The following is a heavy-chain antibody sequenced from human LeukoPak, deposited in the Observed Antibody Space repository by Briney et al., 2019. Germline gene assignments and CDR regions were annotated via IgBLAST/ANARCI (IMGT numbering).Heavy chain of an antibody. Sequence: ASVKVSCKASGYTFTGYYMHWVRQAPGQGLEWMGWINPNSGGTNYAQKFQGRVTMTRDTSISTAYMELSRLRSDDTAVYYCERAIVVVVAAGFDPWGQGTLVTVSS. D-gene: IGHD2-15*01. J-gene: IGHJ5*02. CDR1: GYTFTGYY. CDR2: INPNSGGT. V-gene: IGHV1-2*02. CDR3: ERAIVVVVAAGFDP.